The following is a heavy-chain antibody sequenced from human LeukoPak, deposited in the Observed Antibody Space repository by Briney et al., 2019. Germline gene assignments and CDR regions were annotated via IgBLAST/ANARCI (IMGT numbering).Heavy chain of an antibody. Sequence: SETLSLTCTVSGGSISSSSYYWGWIRQPPGKGLEWIGSIYYSGSTYYNPSLKSRVTISVDTSKNQFSLKLSSVTAADTAVYYCARHLWFGELDYMDVWGKGTTVTVSS. J-gene: IGHJ6*03. CDR3: ARHLWFGELDYMDV. D-gene: IGHD3-10*01. CDR2: IYYSGST. CDR1: GGSISSSSYY. V-gene: IGHV4-39*01.